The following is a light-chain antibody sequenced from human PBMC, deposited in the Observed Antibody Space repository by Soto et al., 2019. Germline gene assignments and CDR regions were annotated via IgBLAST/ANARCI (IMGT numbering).Light chain of an antibody. J-gene: IGKJ1*01. CDR1: QSVSSN. CDR3: QQLNSYPRT. V-gene: IGKV3-15*01. Sequence: MNQYPSSVSVSPGERVTLSSRASQSVSSNLAWHQQTHGQAPRLLIYDASTRATGIPARFSGSGSGTEFTLTISRLQPDDVATDYCQQLNSYPRTFGQGTKVDIK. CDR2: DAS.